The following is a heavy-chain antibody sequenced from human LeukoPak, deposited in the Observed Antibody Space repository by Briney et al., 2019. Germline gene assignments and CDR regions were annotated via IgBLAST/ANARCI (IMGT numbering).Heavy chain of an antibody. Sequence: SETPSLTCTVSGGSISSYYWSWIRQPAGKGLEWIGRIYTSGSTNYNPSLKSRVTISVDKSKNQFSLKLSSVTAADTAVYYCARERSGMAATLHAFEIWGQGTMVTVSS. CDR3: ARERSGMAATLHAFEI. CDR1: GGSISSYY. D-gene: IGHD6-13*01. V-gene: IGHV4-4*07. J-gene: IGHJ3*02. CDR2: IYTSGST.